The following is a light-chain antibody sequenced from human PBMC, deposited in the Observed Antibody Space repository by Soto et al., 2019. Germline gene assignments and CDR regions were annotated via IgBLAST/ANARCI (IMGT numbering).Light chain of an antibody. Sequence: QSALTQPASVSGSPGQSITISCSGTSNDVGGYDYVSWYQQHPGKAPKLVIYEVSNRPSWVSNRFSGSKSGNTASLTISGLQPEDEADYYCNSYTISSTLVFGGGTKVTVL. V-gene: IGLV2-14*01. CDR2: EVS. J-gene: IGLJ2*01. CDR1: SNDVGGYDY. CDR3: NSYTISSTLV.